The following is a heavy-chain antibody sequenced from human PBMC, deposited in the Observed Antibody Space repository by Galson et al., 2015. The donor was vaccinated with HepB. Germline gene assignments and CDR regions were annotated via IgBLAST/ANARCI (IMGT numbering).Heavy chain of an antibody. CDR1: GFTFSSYG. V-gene: IGHV3-33*01. J-gene: IGHJ4*02. D-gene: IGHD2-15*01. CDR2: IWYDGSNK. CDR3: ARGGGKDCSGGSCFLPH. Sequence: SLRLSCAASGFTFSSYGMHWVRQAPGKGLEWVAVIWYDGSNKYYADSVKGRFTISRDNSKNTLYLQMNSLRAEDTAVYYCARGGGKDCSGGSCFLPHWGQGTLDTVSS.